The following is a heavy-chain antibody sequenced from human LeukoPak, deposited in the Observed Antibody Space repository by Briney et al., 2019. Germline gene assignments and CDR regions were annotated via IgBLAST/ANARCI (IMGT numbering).Heavy chain of an antibody. J-gene: IGHJ4*02. CDR3: ARVQGYSSSWYTGAFDY. Sequence: SETLSLTCTVSGASISSYYWSWIRQPPGKGLEWIGYIYYSGRNNYNPSLKSRVTISVETSKTQFSLKLSAVTAADTAVYYCARVQGYSSSWYTGAFDYWGQGTLVTVSS. D-gene: IGHD6-13*01. CDR2: IYYSGRN. V-gene: IGHV4-59*01. CDR1: GASISSYY.